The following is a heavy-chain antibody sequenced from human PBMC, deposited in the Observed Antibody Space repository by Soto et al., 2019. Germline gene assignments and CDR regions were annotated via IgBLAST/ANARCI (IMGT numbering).Heavy chain of an antibody. J-gene: IGHJ5*02. CDR3: ASGIAARLRPTPNGWFDP. CDR2: IIPILGIA. D-gene: IGHD6-6*01. Sequence: ASVKVSCKASGGTFSSYTISWVRQAPGQGLEWMGRIIPILGIANYAQKFQGRVTITADKSTSTAYMELSSLRSEDTAVYYCASGIAARLRPTPNGWFDPWGQGTLVTVSS. V-gene: IGHV1-69*02. CDR1: GGTFSSYT.